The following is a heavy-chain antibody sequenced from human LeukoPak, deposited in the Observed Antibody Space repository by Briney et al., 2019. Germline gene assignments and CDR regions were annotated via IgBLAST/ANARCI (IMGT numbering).Heavy chain of an antibody. V-gene: IGHV3-23*01. CDR3: ARSSTTVSGPY. CDR1: GFTFSSYA. CDR2: ISRSGGST. Sequence: EASLRLSCAASGFTFSSYAMSWVRQAPGKGLEWVSAISRSGGSTYYADSVKGRFTISRDNSKNTLYLQMNSLRAEDTAVYFCARSSTTVSGPYWGQGTLVTVSS. J-gene: IGHJ4*02. D-gene: IGHD4-11*01.